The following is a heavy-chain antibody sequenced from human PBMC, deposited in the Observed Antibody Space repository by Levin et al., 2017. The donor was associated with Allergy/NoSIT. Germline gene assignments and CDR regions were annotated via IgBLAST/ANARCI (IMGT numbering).Heavy chain of an antibody. CDR3: AREADYDFWSGHPFDY. Sequence: LSLTCAASGFTFNSYAMSWVRQAPGKGLEWVSGISNTGDTTYHAESVKGRLTISRDNSKKTLYLQMSSLRAEDTAMYYCAREADYDFWSGHPFDYWGHGTLVTV. D-gene: IGHD3-3*01. CDR1: GFTFNSYA. V-gene: IGHV3-23*01. CDR2: ISNTGDTT. J-gene: IGHJ4*01.